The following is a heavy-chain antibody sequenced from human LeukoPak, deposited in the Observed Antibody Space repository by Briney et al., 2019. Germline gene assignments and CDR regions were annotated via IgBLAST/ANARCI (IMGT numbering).Heavy chain of an antibody. V-gene: IGHV3-30-3*02. J-gene: IGHJ4*02. CDR2: ISYDGSVK. CDR1: GFNFSSHA. Sequence: GGPLRLSCAASGFNFSSHAMYWARQAPDKGLEWVTFISYDGSVKSYADSVRGRFTISRDNSKNTLSLQMNSLRGEDTAVYYCAKDLSEKYSLDYWGQGTQVIVSS. D-gene: IGHD2-21*01. CDR3: AKDLSEKYSLDY.